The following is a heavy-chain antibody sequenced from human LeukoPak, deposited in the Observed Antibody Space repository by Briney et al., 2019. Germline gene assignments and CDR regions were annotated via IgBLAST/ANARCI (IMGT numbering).Heavy chain of an antibody. CDR2: INPNSGGT. J-gene: IGHJ3*02. D-gene: IGHD7-27*01. Sequence: GASVEVSCKAFGYTCTDYYMHWVRQAPGQGLEWMGWINPNSGGTNYAQKFQGRVTMTRDTSISTAYMELSRLRSDDTAVYYCARWPVTGDDAFDIWGQGTMVTVSS. CDR3: ARWPVTGDDAFDI. V-gene: IGHV1-2*02. CDR1: GYTCTDYY.